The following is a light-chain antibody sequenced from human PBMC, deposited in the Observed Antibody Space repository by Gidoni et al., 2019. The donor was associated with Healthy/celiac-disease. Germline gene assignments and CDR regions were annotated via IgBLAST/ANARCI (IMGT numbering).Light chain of an antibody. CDR1: QSVRSY. CDR3: QQRSNWPPFT. V-gene: IGKV3-11*01. Sequence: EIVLTQSPATLSLSPGERATLSCRASQSVRSYLAWYQQKPGQAPRLLLYDASNRATGIPARFSGSGSGTDFTLTISSLEPEDFAVYYCQQRSNWPPFTFXPXTKVDIK. J-gene: IGKJ3*01. CDR2: DAS.